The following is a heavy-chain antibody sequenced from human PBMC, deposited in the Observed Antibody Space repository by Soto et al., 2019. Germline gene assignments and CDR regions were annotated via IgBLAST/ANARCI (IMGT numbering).Heavy chain of an antibody. CDR1: GFSFTSYW. D-gene: IGHD3-10*01. CDR2: IYPGDSNT. V-gene: IGHV5-51*01. CDR3: ARVGNFDSGSYYKPYFYYYMDV. Sequence: GESLKISCKGSGFSFTSYWIGWVRQMPGKGLEWMGIIYPGDSNTRYSPSFQGQVTISADKSISTGYLQWSSLKASDTAIYYCARVGNFDSGSYYKPYFYYYMDVWGKGTTVTVSS. J-gene: IGHJ6*03.